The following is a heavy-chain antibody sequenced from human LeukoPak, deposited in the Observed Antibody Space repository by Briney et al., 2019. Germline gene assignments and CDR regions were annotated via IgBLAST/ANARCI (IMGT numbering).Heavy chain of an antibody. J-gene: IGHJ4*02. CDR3: AREAAMVSD. CDR2: IYHSGST. V-gene: IGHV4-30-2*01. CDR1: GGSISSGGYY. D-gene: IGHD5-18*01. Sequence: SETLSLTCTVSGGSISSGGYYWSWIRQPPGKGLEWIGYIYHSGSTYYNPSLKSRVTISVDRSKNQFSLKLSSVTAADTAVYYCAREAAMVSDWGQGTLVTVSS.